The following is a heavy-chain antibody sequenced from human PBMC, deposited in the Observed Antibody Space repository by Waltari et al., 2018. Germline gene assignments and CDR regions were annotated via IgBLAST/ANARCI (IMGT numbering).Heavy chain of an antibody. J-gene: IGHJ5*02. CDR2: INGEGGST. CDR1: GLTLRPYW. Sequence: EVQLVESGGALVQPGGSMRLSCAASGLTLRPYWLPRVRQAPGKGLVWVSRINGEGGSTSYADSVKGRFTISRDNAKNTLYLQMNSLRAEDTAVYYCTRTRYCSTTSCQVDWFDPWGQGTLVTVSS. V-gene: IGHV3-74*01. D-gene: IGHD2-2*01. CDR3: TRTRYCSTTSCQVDWFDP.